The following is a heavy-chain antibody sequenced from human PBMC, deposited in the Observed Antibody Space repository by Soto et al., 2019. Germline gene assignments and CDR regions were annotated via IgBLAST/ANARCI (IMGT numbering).Heavy chain of an antibody. CDR1: GYTFTSYG. D-gene: IGHD6-13*01. Sequence: ASVKVSCKTSGYTFTSYGISWVRQAPGQGLEWMGWISAYNGNTNYAQNLQGRVTITTDTSTSTAYMEVRSLRSDDTALYYCAGGRTSSPYFYAMDVWGQGTTVTVSS. V-gene: IGHV1-18*01. CDR3: AGGRTSSPYFYAMDV. CDR2: ISAYNGNT. J-gene: IGHJ6*02.